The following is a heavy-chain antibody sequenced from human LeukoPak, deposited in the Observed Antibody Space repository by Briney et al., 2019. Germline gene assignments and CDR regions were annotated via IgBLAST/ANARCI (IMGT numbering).Heavy chain of an antibody. CDR2: ISGSGGST. CDR1: GFTFSSYA. V-gene: IGHV3-23*01. J-gene: IGHJ4*02. CDR3: AKAGGGYVGGLGDRDY. Sequence: PGGSLRLSCAASGFTFSSYAMSWVRQAPGKGLEWVSAISGSGGSTYYADSVKGRFTISRDNSKNTLYLQMNSLRAEDTAVYYCAKAGGGYVGGLGDRDYWGQGTLVTVSS. D-gene: IGHD3-16*01.